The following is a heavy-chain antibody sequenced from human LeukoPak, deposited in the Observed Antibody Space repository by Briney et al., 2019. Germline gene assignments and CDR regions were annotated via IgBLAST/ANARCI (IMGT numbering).Heavy chain of an antibody. CDR2: IYSGGST. CDR3: ARETRGSAKGGMDV. D-gene: IGHD3-10*01. J-gene: IGHJ6*02. V-gene: IGHV3-53*01. Sequence: GGSLRLSCAASWFIVSNNYMSWVRQAPGKGLEWVSIIYSGGSTYYADSVQGRFTISRDNSKNTLYLQMNSLRAEDTAVYYCARETRGSAKGGMDVWGQGTTVTVSS. CDR1: WFIVSNNY.